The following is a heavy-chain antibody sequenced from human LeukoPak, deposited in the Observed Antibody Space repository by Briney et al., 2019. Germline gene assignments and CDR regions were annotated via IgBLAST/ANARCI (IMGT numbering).Heavy chain of an antibody. CDR1: GFTFSSYS. Sequence: GSLRLSCGASGFTFSSYSMELVRQAPGKGPGGVSYISCRSSTIYYADSVKGRFTISRDNAKNSLYLQMNSLRDEDTAVYYCASDPGQLWFNYYYYYGMDVWGQGTTVTVSS. CDR3: ASDPGQLWFNYYYYYGMDV. V-gene: IGHV3-48*02. D-gene: IGHD5-18*01. CDR2: ISCRSSTI. J-gene: IGHJ6*02.